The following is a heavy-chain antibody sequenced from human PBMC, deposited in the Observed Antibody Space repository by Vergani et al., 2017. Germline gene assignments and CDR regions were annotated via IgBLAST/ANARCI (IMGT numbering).Heavy chain of an antibody. J-gene: IGHJ2*01. CDR2: IIPIFGTA. D-gene: IGHD3-22*01. Sequence: QVQLVQSGAEVKKPGSSVKVSCKASGGTFSSYAISWVRQAPGQGLEWVGGIIPIFGTANYAQKFQGRVTITADESKSTAYMELSSLRSEDTAVYYCALGYYDSSGCPSWYFDLWGRGTLVTVSS. CDR1: GGTFSSYA. V-gene: IGHV1-69*01. CDR3: ALGYYDSSGCPSWYFDL.